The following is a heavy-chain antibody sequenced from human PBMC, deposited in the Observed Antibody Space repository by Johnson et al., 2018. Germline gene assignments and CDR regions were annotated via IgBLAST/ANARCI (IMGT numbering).Heavy chain of an antibody. CDR2: ISGSGGST. CDR3: AKEEMYYFDSNGYREYFQH. V-gene: IGHV3-23*04. J-gene: IGHJ1*01. D-gene: IGHD3-22*01. CDR1: GFTFSSYA. Sequence: QLVESGGGLVQPGGSLRLSCSASGFTFSSYAMSWVRQAPGKGLEWVSGISGSGGSTYYADSVKGRFTISRDNSTNTLYLQMNSLRAEDTAIYYCAKEEMYYFDSNGYREYFQHWGQGTLVTVSS.